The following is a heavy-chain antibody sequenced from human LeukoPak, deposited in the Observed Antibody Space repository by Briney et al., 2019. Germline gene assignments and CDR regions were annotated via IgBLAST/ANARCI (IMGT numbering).Heavy chain of an antibody. J-gene: IGHJ4*02. CDR2: IIPIFGTA. V-gene: IGHV1-69*01. CDR3: ARDCSGDSCYLGY. D-gene: IGHD2-15*01. Sequence: SVKVSCKASGGTFSSYAISWVRQAPGQGLEWMGGIIPIFGTANYAQKFQGRVTITADESTSTAYMELSSLRSEDTAVYYCARDCSGDSCYLGYWGQGTLVTVSS. CDR1: GGTFSSYA.